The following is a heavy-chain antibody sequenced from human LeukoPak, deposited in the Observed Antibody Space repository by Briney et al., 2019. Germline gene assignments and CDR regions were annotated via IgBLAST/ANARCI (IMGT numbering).Heavy chain of an antibody. D-gene: IGHD2-15*01. CDR1: GFTFSSYG. Sequence: GGSLRLSCAASGFTFSSYGMHWVRQAPGKGLEWVAVVWYDGSKKYSADSVKGRITISRDDSKNTLYLQMNSLRAEDTAVYYCAQKGGTDHWGRGTLVTVSS. CDR2: VWYDGSKK. J-gene: IGHJ4*02. CDR3: AQKGGTDH. V-gene: IGHV3-33*06.